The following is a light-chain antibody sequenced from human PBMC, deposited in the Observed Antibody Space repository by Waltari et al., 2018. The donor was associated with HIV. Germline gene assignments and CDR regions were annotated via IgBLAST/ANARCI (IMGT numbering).Light chain of an antibody. CDR3: SSYAGNNNFVV. CDR2: EVN. J-gene: IGLJ2*01. Sequence: QSALTQPPSASGSPGQSVTISCTGTSSDVGGYNYVSWYQQYPGKAPKLMIYEVNKRPSGVPDRFSGSKSGNMASLTVSGLQAEDEADYSCSSYAGNNNFVVFGGGTKLTVL. V-gene: IGLV2-8*01. CDR1: SSDVGGYNY.